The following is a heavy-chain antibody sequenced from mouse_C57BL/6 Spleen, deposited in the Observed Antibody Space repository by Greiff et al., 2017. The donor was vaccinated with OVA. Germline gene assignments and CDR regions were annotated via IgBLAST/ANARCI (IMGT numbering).Heavy chain of an antibody. D-gene: IGHD1-1*01. V-gene: IGHV10-3*01. CDR1: GFTFNTYA. CDR2: IRSKSSNYAT. J-gene: IGHJ3*01. Sequence: GGGLVPPTGSLKLSCAASGFTFNTYAMHWVRQAPGKGLEWVARIRSKSSNYATYYADSVKDRFTISRDDSQSMLYLQMNNLKTEDTAMYYCVRDNYYGSSPWFAYWGQGTLVTVSA. CDR3: VRDNYYGSSPWFAY.